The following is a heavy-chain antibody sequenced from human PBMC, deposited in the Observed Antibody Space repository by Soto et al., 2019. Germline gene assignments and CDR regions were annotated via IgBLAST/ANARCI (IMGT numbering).Heavy chain of an antibody. CDR2: ISSSGSTI. V-gene: IGHV3-11*01. D-gene: IGHD3-3*01. Sequence: QVQLVESGGGLVKPGGSLRLSCAASGFTFSDYYMSWIRQAPGKGLEWVSYISSSGSTIYYADSVKGRFTISRDNAKNSLYLQMNSLRAEDTAVYYCARDTIFGVVNLNYYYYGMDVWGQGTTVTVSS. J-gene: IGHJ6*02. CDR1: GFTFSDYY. CDR3: ARDTIFGVVNLNYYYYGMDV.